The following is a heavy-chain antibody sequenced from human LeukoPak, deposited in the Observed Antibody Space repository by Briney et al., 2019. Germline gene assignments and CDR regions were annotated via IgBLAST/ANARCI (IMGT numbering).Heavy chain of an antibody. CDR2: IYYTGST. Sequence: SETLSLTCTVTGGSISSYYWSWIRQPPGKGLEWIGYIYYTGSTNYNPSLKSRVAISVDTSKNQFSLKLSSVTAADTAVYYCARGITIFGVADAFDIWGQGTMVTVSS. J-gene: IGHJ3*02. D-gene: IGHD3-3*01. V-gene: IGHV4-59*01. CDR1: GGSISSYY. CDR3: ARGITIFGVADAFDI.